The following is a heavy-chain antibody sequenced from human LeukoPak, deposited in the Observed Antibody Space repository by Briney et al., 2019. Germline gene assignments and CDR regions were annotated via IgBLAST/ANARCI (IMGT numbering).Heavy chain of an antibody. V-gene: IGHV1-69*13. D-gene: IGHD5-24*01. CDR1: GGTFSSYA. J-gene: IGHJ4*02. CDR2: IIPIFGTA. Sequence: ASVKVSCKASGGTFSSYAISWVRQAPGQGPEWMGGIIPIFGTANYAQKFQGRVTITADESTSTAYMELSSLRSEDTAVYYCARDRHGYRRFDYWGQGTLVTVSS. CDR3: ARDRHGYRRFDY.